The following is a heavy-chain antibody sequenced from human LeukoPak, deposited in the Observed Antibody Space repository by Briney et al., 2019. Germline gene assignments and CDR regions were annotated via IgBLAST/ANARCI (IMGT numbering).Heavy chain of an antibody. CDR1: RFSFSTYA. J-gene: IGHJ4*02. CDR3: ARGTWQQLLDY. CDR2: IWSDGSNQ. D-gene: IGHD6-13*01. V-gene: IGHV3-33*01. Sequence: GGSLRLSCAASRFSFSTYAMHWVRQAPGKGLDWVAMIWSDGSNQYYADSVKGRFTISRDNSKNTLYLQMNSLRAEDTAVYYCARGTWQQLLDYWGQGTLVTVSS.